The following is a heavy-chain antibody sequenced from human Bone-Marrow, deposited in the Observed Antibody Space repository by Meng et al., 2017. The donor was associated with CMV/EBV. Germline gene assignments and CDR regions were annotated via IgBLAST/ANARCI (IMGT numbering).Heavy chain of an antibody. CDR1: GFTFSGSA. CDR3: TRLRYGSTWEGMDV. J-gene: IGHJ6*02. Sequence: GESLKISCAASGFTFSGSAIHWVRQASGKGLEWVGRIKTKSDKYATAYGASVNGRFTISRDDSKSTAFLQMNSLKSDDTAVYYCTRLRYGSTWEGMDVWDQGTTVTVSS. CDR2: IKTKSDKYAT. V-gene: IGHV3-73*01. D-gene: IGHD6-13*01.